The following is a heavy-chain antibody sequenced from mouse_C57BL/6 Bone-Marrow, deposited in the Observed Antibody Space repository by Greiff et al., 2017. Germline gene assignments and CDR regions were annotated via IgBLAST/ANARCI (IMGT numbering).Heavy chain of an antibody. Sequence: EVKVEESGGGLVKPGGSLKLSCAASGFTFSDYGMHWVRQAPEKGLEWVAYISSGSSTIYYADTVQGRFTISRDNAKNTLFLQMTSLRSEDTAMYYCARWLLRWYFDVWGTGTTVTVSS. J-gene: IGHJ1*03. CDR3: ARWLLRWYFDV. D-gene: IGHD2-3*01. CDR1: GFTFSDYG. V-gene: IGHV5-17*01. CDR2: ISSGSSTI.